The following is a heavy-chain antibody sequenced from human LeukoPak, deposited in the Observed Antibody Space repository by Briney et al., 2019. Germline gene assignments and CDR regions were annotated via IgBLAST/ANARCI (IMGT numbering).Heavy chain of an antibody. CDR3: ASLARWAQDFDY. Sequence: SETLSLTCTVSGGSVSGYYWSWVRQPPGKGLEWIAYIYYSGSTSYNPSLKSRVTISVDTTKNQFSLRLSSVTAAATAVYYCASLARWAQDFDYWRQGTLVTASS. CDR2: IYYSGST. V-gene: IGHV4-59*08. D-gene: IGHD5-24*01. J-gene: IGHJ4*02. CDR1: GGSVSGYY.